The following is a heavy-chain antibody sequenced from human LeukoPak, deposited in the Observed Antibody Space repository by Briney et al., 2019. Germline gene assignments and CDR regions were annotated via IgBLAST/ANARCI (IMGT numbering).Heavy chain of an antibody. D-gene: IGHD2-15*01. J-gene: IGHJ4*02. CDR2: ITGGGDTT. CDR3: AKQRSEVVVAATNY. V-gene: IGHV3-23*01. CDR1: GFTFSSYV. Sequence: GGSLRLSCAASGFTFSSYVMTWVRQAPGKGLEWVSSITGGGDTTYYADSVRGRFTISRDNSENTLSVQMNSLRAEDTAVYYCAKQRSEVVVAATNYWGQGTLVTVSS.